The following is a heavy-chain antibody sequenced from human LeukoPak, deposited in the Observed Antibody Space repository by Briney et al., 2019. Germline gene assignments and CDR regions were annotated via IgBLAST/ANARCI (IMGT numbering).Heavy chain of an antibody. CDR2: INHSGST. V-gene: IGHV4-34*01. J-gene: IGHJ4*02. Sequence: SETLSLTCAVYGGSFSGYYWSWIRQPPGKGLEWIGEINHSGSTNYNPSLKSRVTISVDTSKNQFSLKLSSVTAADTAVYYCTRGEVTCSSTSCYFNDYWGQGTLVTVSS. CDR1: GGSFSGYY. CDR3: TRGEVTCSSTSCYFNDY. D-gene: IGHD2-2*01.